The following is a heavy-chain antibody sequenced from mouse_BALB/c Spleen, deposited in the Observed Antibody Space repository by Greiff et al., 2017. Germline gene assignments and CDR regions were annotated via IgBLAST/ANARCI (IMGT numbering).Heavy chain of an antibody. CDR3: ARDSGDRYD. CDR1: GFSLTSYG. CDR2: IWAGAST. V-gene: IGHV2-9*02. D-gene: IGHD2-14*01. Sequence: VQVVESGPGLVAPSQSLSITCTVSGFSLTSYGVHWVRQPPGKGLEWLGVIWAGASTNYNSALMSRLSISKDNSKSQVFLKMNSLQTDDTAMYYCARDSGDRYDWGQGTSVTVSS. J-gene: IGHJ4*01.